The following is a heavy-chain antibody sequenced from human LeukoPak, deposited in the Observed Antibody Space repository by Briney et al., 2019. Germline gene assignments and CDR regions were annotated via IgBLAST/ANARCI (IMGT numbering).Heavy chain of an antibody. D-gene: IGHD3-22*01. Sequence: ASVKVSCKASGYTCTGYQMHLVRQAPGQGLEWMGRINPNSGATNYAQKFQGRVTMTRDTSISTAYMELSRLRSDDTAVYYCASPRISGDSSGYYDTLQYWGQGTLVTVSS. J-gene: IGHJ1*01. V-gene: IGHV1-2*06. CDR2: INPNSGAT. CDR1: GYTCTGYQ. CDR3: ASPRISGDSSGYYDTLQY.